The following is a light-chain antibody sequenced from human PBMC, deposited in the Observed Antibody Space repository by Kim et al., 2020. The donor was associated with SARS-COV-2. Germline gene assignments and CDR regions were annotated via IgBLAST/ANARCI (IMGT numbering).Light chain of an antibody. Sequence: GQRVTISCSGSNAHIGSYAVHWYQQLPGAAPRLLMYDDNERPSGVPDRFSGSKSDTSASLAISGLQSDDEGDYYCATWDDSLNGRVFGGGTQLTVL. CDR1: NAHIGSYA. J-gene: IGLJ3*02. CDR2: DDN. V-gene: IGLV1-44*01. CDR3: ATWDDSLNGRV.